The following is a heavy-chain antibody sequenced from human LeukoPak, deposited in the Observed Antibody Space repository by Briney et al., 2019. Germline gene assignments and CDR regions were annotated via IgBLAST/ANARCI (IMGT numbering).Heavy chain of an antibody. CDR1: GFTFSSYS. J-gene: IGHJ4*02. CDR3: ARGHLGYCSSTSCPLTIDY. D-gene: IGHD2-2*01. CDR2: TSSSSSYI. V-gene: IGHV3-21*01. Sequence: PGGSLRLSCAASGFTFSSYSMNWVRQAPGKGLEWVSSTSSSSSYIYYAGSVKGRFTISRDNAKNSLYLQMNSLRAEDTAVYYCARGHLGYCSSTSCPLTIDYWGQGTLVTVSS.